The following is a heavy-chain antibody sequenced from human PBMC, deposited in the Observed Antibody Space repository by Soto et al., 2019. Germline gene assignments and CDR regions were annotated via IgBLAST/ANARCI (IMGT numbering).Heavy chain of an antibody. CDR2: INPNSGGT. CDR1: GYTFTGYY. CDR3: ARLGTDYYYGMDV. D-gene: IGHD6-13*01. Sequence: ASVKVSCKASGYTFTGYYMHWVRQAPGQGLDWMGWINPNSGGTNYAQKFQGRVTMTRDTSISTAYMELSRLRSDDTAVYYCARLGTDYYYGMDVWGQGTTVTVSS. V-gene: IGHV1-2*02. J-gene: IGHJ6*02.